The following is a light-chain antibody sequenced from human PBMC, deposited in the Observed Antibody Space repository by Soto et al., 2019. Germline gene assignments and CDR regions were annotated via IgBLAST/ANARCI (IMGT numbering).Light chain of an antibody. CDR1: ESVSSN. CDR3: QQYNNWVT. V-gene: IGKV3-15*01. Sequence: EIVMTQSPATLSVSPGERATLSCRASESVSSNLAWYQQKPGQAPRLLIYGASTRATGIPARISGSGSGTEFTLTISSLQPEDFAVYYCQQYNNWVTFGQGTKVDIK. J-gene: IGKJ1*01. CDR2: GAS.